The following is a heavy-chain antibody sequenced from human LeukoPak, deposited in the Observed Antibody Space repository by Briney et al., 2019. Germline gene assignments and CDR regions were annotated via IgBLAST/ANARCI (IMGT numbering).Heavy chain of an antibody. D-gene: IGHD6-19*01. CDR1: GYTFTSYA. CDR2: INAGNGNT. J-gene: IGHJ4*02. CDR3: ARDKRGGVAGPFDY. V-gene: IGHV1-3*01. Sequence: ASVKVSCKASGYTFTSYAMHWVRQAPGQRLEWMGWINAGNGNTKYSQKFQGRVTITRDTSASTAYMELSSLRSEDTAVYYCARDKRGGVAGPFDYWGQGTLVTVSS.